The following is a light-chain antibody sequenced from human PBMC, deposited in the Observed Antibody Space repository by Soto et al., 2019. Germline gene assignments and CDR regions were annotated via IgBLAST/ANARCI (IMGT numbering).Light chain of an antibody. CDR2: GAS. Sequence: EVVMTQSPATLSVSPGERATLSCRASQSVSSYVAWYQQKPGQAPRLLIYGASSRATGIPDRFRGSGSGTDFTLTISSLEPEDFALYYCQQGTDWPPGTFGQGTKVDIK. CDR3: QQGTDWPPGT. V-gene: IGKV3-11*01. J-gene: IGKJ1*01. CDR1: QSVSSY.